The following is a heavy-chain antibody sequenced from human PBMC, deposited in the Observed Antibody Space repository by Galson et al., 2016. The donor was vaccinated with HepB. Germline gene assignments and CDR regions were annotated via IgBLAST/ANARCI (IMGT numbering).Heavy chain of an antibody. V-gene: IGHV3-21*01. D-gene: IGHD4-17*01. J-gene: IGHJ1*01. Sequence: SLRLSCAASGFTFSGYSMNWVRQAPGKGLEWVSSISSRSSYTYYADSMKGRFTVSKDNAKKSLYLQMNSLRVEDTAIYFCARGDGYGVDGYFHHWGQGTLVTVSS. CDR2: ISSRSSYT. CDR1: GFTFSGYS. CDR3: ARGDGYGVDGYFHH.